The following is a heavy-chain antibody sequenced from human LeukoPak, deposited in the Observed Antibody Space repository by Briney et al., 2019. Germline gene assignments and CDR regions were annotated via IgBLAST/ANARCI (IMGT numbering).Heavy chain of an antibody. V-gene: IGHV3-21*01. J-gene: IGHJ4*02. CDR2: ISSISTYT. CDR3: ERTHIPQYDFWTASI. Sequence: GGSLRLSCAASGFTFSTYGMIWVRQAPGKGPEWVSSISSISTYTHYADAVKGRFTISRDNTKNSLYLQMNSLRVEDTAVYYCERTHIPQYDFWTASIWGQGTLVAVSS. CDR1: GFTFSTYG. D-gene: IGHD3-3*01.